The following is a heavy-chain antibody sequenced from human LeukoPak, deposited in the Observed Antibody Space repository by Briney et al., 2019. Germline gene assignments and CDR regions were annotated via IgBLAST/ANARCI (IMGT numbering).Heavy chain of an antibody. CDR1: GGSISSGDYY. J-gene: IGHJ3*02. V-gene: IGHV4-30-4*01. CDR2: IYYSGST. D-gene: IGHD3-3*01. CDR3: AGGRSHGDAFDI. Sequence: SETLSLTCTVSGGSISSGDYYWSWIRQPPGKGLEWIGYIYYSGSTYYNPSLKSRVTISVDTSKNQFSLKLSSVTAADTAVYYCAGGRSHGDAFDIWGQGTMVTVSS.